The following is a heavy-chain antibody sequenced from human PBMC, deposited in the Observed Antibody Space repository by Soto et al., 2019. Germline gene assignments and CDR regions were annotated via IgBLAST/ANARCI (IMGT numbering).Heavy chain of an antibody. V-gene: IGHV4-30-2*01. CDR1: GGSISSGGYS. CDR3: ARAGYDFWSGYYGAFDY. CDR2: IYHSGST. J-gene: IGHJ4*02. D-gene: IGHD3-3*01. Sequence: QLQLQESGSGLVKPSQTLSLTCAVSGGSISSGGYSWSWIRQPPGKGLEWIGYIYHSGSTYYNPSLNSRVTISVDRTKNQFSLKLSSVTAADTAVYYCARAGYDFWSGYYGAFDYWGQGTLVTVSS.